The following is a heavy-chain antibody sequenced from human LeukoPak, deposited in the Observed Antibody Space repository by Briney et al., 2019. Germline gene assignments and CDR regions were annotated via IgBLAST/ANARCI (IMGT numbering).Heavy chain of an antibody. Sequence: SETLSLTCTVSGGSISSSSYYWGWIRQPPGKGLEWIGSIYYSGSTYYNPSLKSRVTISVDTSKNQFSLRLSSVTAADTAVYYCARHGSSWYYFDYWGQGTLVTVSS. CDR1: GGSISSSSYY. CDR2: IYYSGST. CDR3: ARHGSSWYYFDY. D-gene: IGHD6-13*01. J-gene: IGHJ4*02. V-gene: IGHV4-39*01.